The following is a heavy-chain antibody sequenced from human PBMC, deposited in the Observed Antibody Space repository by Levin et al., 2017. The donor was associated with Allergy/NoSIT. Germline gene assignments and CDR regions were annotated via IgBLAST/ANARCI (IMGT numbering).Heavy chain of an antibody. V-gene: IGHV3-23*01. D-gene: IGHD1-14*01. J-gene: IGHJ3*01. CDR2: ITGGGFNT. CDR1: GFTLSDYA. Sequence: GGSLRLSCDASGFTLSDYAMSRVRQAPGKGLEWVSVITGGGFNTYYGDSVKGRFTVSRDNSKNTLYLELNSLRAEDTAVYYCAKKQGGTTGFSFDVWGQGTMVTVSS. CDR3: AKKQGGTTGFSFDV.